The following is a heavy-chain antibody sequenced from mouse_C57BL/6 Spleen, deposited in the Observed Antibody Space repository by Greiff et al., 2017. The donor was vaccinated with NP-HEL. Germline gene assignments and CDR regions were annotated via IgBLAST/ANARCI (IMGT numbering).Heavy chain of an antibody. CDR1: GYTFTSYW. CDR3: AREGGYYYGSSPIAY. CDR2: IHPNSGST. J-gene: IGHJ3*01. Sequence: QVQLQQPGAELVKPGASVKLSCKASGYTFTSYWMHWVKQRPGQGLEWIGMIHPNSGSTNYNEKFKSKATLTVEKSSSTAYMELRSLTSEDSAVYYCAREGGYYYGSSPIAYWGQGTLVTVSA. V-gene: IGHV1-64*01. D-gene: IGHD1-1*01.